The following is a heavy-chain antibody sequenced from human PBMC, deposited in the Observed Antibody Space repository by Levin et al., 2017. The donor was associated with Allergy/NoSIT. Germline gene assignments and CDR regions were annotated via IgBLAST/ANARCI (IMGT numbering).Heavy chain of an antibody. J-gene: IGHJ5*02. D-gene: IGHD4/OR15-4a*01. V-gene: IGHV3-7*01. CDR3: ARDVGAS. CDR2: IKPDGSDN. CDR1: GFSFSRDW. Sequence: PGGSLRLSCAASGFSFSRDWLAWIRQAPGKGLEWVANIKPDGSDNYYVDSVRGRLTISRDNAKNSLYLQMNSLGAEDTAVYYCARDVGASWGQGTLVNVSS.